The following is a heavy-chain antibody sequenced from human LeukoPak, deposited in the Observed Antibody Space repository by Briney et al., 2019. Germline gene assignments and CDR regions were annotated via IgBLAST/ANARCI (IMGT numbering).Heavy chain of an antibody. Sequence: SETLSLTCTVSGVSISSYYWSWIRQPPGKGLEWIGYIYYSGSTNYNPSLKSRVTISVDTSKNQFSLKLSSVTAADTAVYYCAGCPVAGGNQGAFDIWGQGTMVTVSS. CDR2: IYYSGST. V-gene: IGHV4-59*01. CDR1: GVSISSYY. J-gene: IGHJ3*02. CDR3: AGCPVAGGNQGAFDI. D-gene: IGHD6-19*01.